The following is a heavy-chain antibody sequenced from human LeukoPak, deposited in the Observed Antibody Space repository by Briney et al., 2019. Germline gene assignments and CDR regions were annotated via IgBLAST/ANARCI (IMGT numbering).Heavy chain of an antibody. V-gene: IGHV4-34*01. D-gene: IGHD1-26*01. CDR2: INHSGST. CDR3: ARGSGSYNAFDI. J-gene: IGHJ3*02. CDR1: GGSFSDYY. Sequence: SETLSLTCSVYGGSFSDYYWSWIRQPPGKGLEWIGEINHSGSTNYNPSLKSRVTVSVDTSKNQFSLKLSSVTAADTAVYYCARGSGSYNAFDIWGQGTMVTVSS.